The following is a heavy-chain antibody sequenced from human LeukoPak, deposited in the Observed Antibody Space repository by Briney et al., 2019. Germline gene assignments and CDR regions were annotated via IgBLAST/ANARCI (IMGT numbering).Heavy chain of an antibody. CDR1: GYTFTSYG. J-gene: IGHJ4*02. CDR2: ISAYNGNT. CDR3: ARMRRRLRLFDY. Sequence: ASVKVSCKASGYTFTSYGISWVRQAPGQGLEWMGWISAYNGNTNYAQKLQGRVTMTTDTSTSTAYMELRSLRSDDTAVNYCARMRRRLRLFDYWGQGTLVTVSS. D-gene: IGHD5-12*01. V-gene: IGHV1-18*01.